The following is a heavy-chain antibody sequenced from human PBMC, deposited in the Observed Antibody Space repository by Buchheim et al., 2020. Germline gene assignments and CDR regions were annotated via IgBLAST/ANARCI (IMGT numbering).Heavy chain of an antibody. D-gene: IGHD6-13*01. CDR3: ARDFPSSSWYMGYYYYYGMDV. CDR2: IYTSGST. J-gene: IGHJ6*02. V-gene: IGHV4-61*02. Sequence: QVQLQESGPGLVKPSQTLSLTCTVSGGSISSGSYYWSWIRQPAGKGLEWIGRIYTSGSTNYNPSLKSRVNISVDTSKNQFSLKLSSVTAADTAVYYCARDFPSSSWYMGYYYYYGMDVWGQGTT. CDR1: GGSISSGSYY.